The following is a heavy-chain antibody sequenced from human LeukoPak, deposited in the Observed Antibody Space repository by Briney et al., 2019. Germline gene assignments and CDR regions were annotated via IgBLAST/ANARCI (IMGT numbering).Heavy chain of an antibody. D-gene: IGHD5-12*01. V-gene: IGHV5-51*01. Sequence: GESLKISCKGSGYSFTSYWIGWVRQMPGKGLEWMGIIYPGDSDTRYSPSFQGQVTISADKSISTAYLQWSSLKASDTAMYYCARSGIPYRGYSGYDLTYDYYGMDVWGQGPRSPSP. CDR3: ARSGIPYRGYSGYDLTYDYYGMDV. J-gene: IGHJ6*02. CDR1: GYSFTSYW. CDR2: IYPGDSDT.